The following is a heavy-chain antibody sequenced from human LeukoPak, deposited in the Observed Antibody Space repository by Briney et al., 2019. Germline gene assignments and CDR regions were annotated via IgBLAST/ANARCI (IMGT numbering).Heavy chain of an antibody. CDR1: GFTFSSYW. CDR2: IKQDGSEK. Sequence: GGSLRLSCAASGFTFSSYWMSWDRQAPGKGLEWVANIKQDGSEKYYVDSVKGRFTISRDNAKNTLYLQMNSLRAEDTAVYYCASSSPTVVSDTYYYYAMDVWGQGTTVTVSS. CDR3: ASSSPTVVSDTYYYYAMDV. V-gene: IGHV3-7*01. D-gene: IGHD4-23*01. J-gene: IGHJ6*02.